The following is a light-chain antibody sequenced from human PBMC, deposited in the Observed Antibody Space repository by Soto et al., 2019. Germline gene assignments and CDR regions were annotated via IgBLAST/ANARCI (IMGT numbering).Light chain of an antibody. CDR1: SGHSSYI. CDR2: LEGSGSY. J-gene: IGLJ3*02. Sequence: QLLLTQSSSASASLGSSVKLTCTLSSGHSSYIIAWHQQQPGKAPRYLMKLEGSGSYNKGSGVPDRFSGSSSGADRYLTISNLQFEDEADYYCETWDINSQVFGGGTKLTVL. CDR3: ETWDINSQV. V-gene: IGLV4-60*02.